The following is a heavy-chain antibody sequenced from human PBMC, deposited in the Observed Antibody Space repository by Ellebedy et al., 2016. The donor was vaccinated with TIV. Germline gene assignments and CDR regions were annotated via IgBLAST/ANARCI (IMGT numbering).Heavy chain of an antibody. D-gene: IGHD5-24*01. CDR3: ARSVEMATLYYFDY. V-gene: IGHV1-18*04. CDR2: ISAYNGNT. CDR1: GYTFTGYY. J-gene: IGHJ4*02. Sequence: ASVKVSXXASGYTFTGYYMHWVRQAPGQGLEWMGWISAYNGNTNYAQKLQGRVTMTTDTSTSTAYMELRSLRSDDTAVYYCARSVEMATLYYFDYWGQGTLVTVSS.